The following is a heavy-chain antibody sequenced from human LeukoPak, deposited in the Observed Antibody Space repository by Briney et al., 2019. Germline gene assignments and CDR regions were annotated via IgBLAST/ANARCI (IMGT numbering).Heavy chain of an antibody. CDR1: GYTFTGYY. D-gene: IGHD3-22*01. J-gene: IGHJ4*02. Sequence: APVKVSCKASGYTFTGYYMHWVRQAPGQGLEWMGWINPNSGGTNYAQKFQGWVTMTRDTSISTAYMELSRLRSDDTAVYYCARRLLDYYDSSGPSDYWGQGTLVTVSS. V-gene: IGHV1-2*04. CDR3: ARRLLDYYDSSGPSDY. CDR2: INPNSGGT.